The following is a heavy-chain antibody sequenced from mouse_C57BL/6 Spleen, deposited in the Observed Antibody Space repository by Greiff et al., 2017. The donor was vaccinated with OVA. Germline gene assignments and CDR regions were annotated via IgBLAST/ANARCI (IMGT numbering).Heavy chain of an antibody. CDR3: ARRPVVEDAMDY. J-gene: IGHJ4*01. V-gene: IGHV1-82*01. Sequence: VQLQQSGPELVKPGASVKISCKASGYAFSSSWMNWVKQRPGKGLEWIGRIYPGDGDTNYNGKFKGKATLTADKSSSTAYMQLSSLTSEDSAVYFCARRPVVEDAMDYWGQGTSVTVSS. CDR2: IYPGDGDT. D-gene: IGHD1-1*01. CDR1: GYAFSSSW.